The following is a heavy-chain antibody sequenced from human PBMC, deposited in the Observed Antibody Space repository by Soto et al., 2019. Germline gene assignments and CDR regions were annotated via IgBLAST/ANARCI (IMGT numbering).Heavy chain of an antibody. CDR3: ARLPSAVTINCYGMDV. Sequence: GESLKISCKGSGYSFTRYWIGWVRQMPGKGLEWMGIIYPGDSDTRYSPSFQGQVTISADKSISTAYLQWSSLKASDTAKYYCARLPSAVTINCYGMDVWGQGTTVTVSS. CDR2: IYPGDSDT. V-gene: IGHV5-51*01. J-gene: IGHJ6*02. D-gene: IGHD4-4*01. CDR1: GYSFTRYW.